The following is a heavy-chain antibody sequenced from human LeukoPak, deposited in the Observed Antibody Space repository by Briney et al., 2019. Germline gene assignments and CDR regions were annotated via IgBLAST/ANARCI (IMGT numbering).Heavy chain of an antibody. J-gene: IGHJ4*02. V-gene: IGHV3-23*01. CDR3: AKWGDYDVLTGYYVSDY. CDR2: ITGSGSGI. CDR1: GLTFSNYA. D-gene: IGHD3-9*01. Sequence: PGGSLRLSCAASGLTFSNYAMSWVRQAPGKGLEWVSAITGSGSGIYYADSMKSRFTISRDNSKNTLYLQINSLRAEDTAVYYCAKWGDYDVLTGYYVSDYWGQGTLVTVSS.